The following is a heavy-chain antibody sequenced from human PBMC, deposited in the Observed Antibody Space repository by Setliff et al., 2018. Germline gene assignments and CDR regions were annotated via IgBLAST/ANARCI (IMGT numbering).Heavy chain of an antibody. J-gene: IGHJ3*02. CDR1: GGSISSGGYY. CDR2: IKQDGSEK. CDR3: ARDATYYDFWSDYSPDAFDI. V-gene: IGHV3-7*01. Sequence: ETLSLTCTVSGGSISSGGYYWSWVRQAPGKGLEWVANIKQDGSEKYYVDSVKGRFAISRDNAKNSLYLQMNSLRAEDTAMYYCARDATYYDFWSDYSPDAFDIWGQGTMVTVSS. D-gene: IGHD3-3*01.